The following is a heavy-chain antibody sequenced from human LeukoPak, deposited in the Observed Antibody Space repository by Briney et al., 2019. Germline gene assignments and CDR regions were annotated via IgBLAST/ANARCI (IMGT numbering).Heavy chain of an antibody. CDR1: GFTFSSYA. Sequence: GGSLRLSCAASGFTFSSYAMSWVRQAPGKGLERVSAISGSGGSTYYADSVKGRFTISRDNSKNTLYLQMNSLRAEDTAVYYCAKRDSAGLYYFDYWGQGTLVTVSS. D-gene: IGHD5-18*01. V-gene: IGHV3-23*01. J-gene: IGHJ4*02. CDR3: AKRDSAGLYYFDY. CDR2: ISGSGGST.